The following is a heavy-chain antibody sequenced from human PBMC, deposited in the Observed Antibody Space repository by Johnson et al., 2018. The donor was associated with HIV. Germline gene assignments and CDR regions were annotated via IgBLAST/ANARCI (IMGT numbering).Heavy chain of an antibody. CDR2: ISYDANNE. CDR1: VFMLSNYG. V-gene: IGHV3-30*19. J-gene: IGHJ3*02. Sequence: VQLVESGGGVVQPGGSLRLSCATSVFMLSNYGMHWVRQAPGKGLEWVALISYDANNEYYADSVKGRFTISRDNSKNTLYLQMNSLRAEDTAVYYCARPRRLFEGHDAFDIWGQGTMVTVSS. CDR3: ARPRRLFEGHDAFDI. D-gene: IGHD2-21*01.